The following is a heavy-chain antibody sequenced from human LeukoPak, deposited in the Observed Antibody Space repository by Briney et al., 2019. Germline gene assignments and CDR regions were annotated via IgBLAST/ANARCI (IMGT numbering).Heavy chain of an antibody. V-gene: IGHV1-8*01. D-gene: IGHD1-26*01. J-gene: IGHJ4*02. CDR3: TRGSLSGSSRDY. CDR2: MNPNTGDT. CDR1: GYTFTVYD. Sequence: ASVTVSCKASGYTFTVYDINWVRQAPGQGLEWMGWMNPNTGDTGYAQKFQGRLTITRNTSIDTAYMELSGLRSEDTAVYYCTRGSLSGSSRDYWGQGTLVTVSS.